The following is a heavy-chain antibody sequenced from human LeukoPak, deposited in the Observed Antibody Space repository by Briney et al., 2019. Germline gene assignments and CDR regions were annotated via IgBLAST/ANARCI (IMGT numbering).Heavy chain of an antibody. V-gene: IGHV4-4*07. CDR2: IHPSGST. D-gene: IGHD3-3*01. J-gene: IGHJ3*02. Sequence: PSETLSLTCTVSGDSISSYYWSWIRQPAGKGLEWIGRIHPSGSTNYNPSLKSRVTISVDTSKNQFSLKLSSVTAADTAVYYCALIRFLEGGDAFDIWGQGTMVTVSS. CDR3: ALIRFLEGGDAFDI. CDR1: GDSISSYY.